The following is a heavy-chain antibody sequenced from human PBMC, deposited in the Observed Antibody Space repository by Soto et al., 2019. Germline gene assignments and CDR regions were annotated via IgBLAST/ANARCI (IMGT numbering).Heavy chain of an antibody. CDR3: ARPTGGHDAGGNYMDV. CDR2: IIPIVGLT. CDR1: GGSLSSYP. D-gene: IGHD2-8*02. Sequence: QVQLLQSGSEVKKPGSSVKVSCRASGGSLSSYPVTWVRQAPGQGLEWMGRIIPIVGLTNYAQKFQGRVTITADKSTSTAYMELSSLRSDDTAVYYRARPTGGHDAGGNYMDVWGKGTTVIVSS. V-gene: IGHV1-69*02. J-gene: IGHJ6*03.